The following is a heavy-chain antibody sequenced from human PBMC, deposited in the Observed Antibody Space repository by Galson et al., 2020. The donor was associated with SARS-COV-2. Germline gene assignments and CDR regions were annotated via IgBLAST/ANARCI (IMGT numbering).Heavy chain of an antibody. V-gene: IGHV3-23*01. D-gene: IGHD1-26*01. CDR3: ARTRGPGNRWFDP. CDR2: ISDRT. Sequence: GGSLRLSCVGSGFTFSNYAMSWVRQAPGKGLEWVSTISDRTYYADSVKGRFTISRDDSENTLYLQMNSLRAEDTALYYCARTRGPGNRWFDPWGQGTLVTVSS. J-gene: IGHJ5*02. CDR1: GFTFSNYA.